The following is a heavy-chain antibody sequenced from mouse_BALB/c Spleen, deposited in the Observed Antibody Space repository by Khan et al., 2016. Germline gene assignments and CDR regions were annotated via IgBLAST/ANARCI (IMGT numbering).Heavy chain of an antibody. Sequence: EVELVESGGGLVKPGGSLKLSCAASGFTFSSYAMSWVRQTPEKRLHWVASISSGGSTYYPDSVKGRFTISRDNARNILYPQMSSLRSEDTAMYYCAREENAMDYWGQGTSVTVSS. CDR1: GFTFSSYA. J-gene: IGHJ4*01. CDR3: AREENAMDY. V-gene: IGHV5-6-5*01. CDR2: ISSGGST.